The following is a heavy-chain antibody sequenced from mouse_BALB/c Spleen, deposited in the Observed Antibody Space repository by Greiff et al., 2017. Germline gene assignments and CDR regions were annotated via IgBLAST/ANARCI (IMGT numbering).Heavy chain of an antibody. J-gene: IGHJ3*01. CDR2: IYPGDGDT. Sequence: VKLMESGAELVRPGSSVKISCKASGYAFSSYWMNWVKQRPGQGLEWIGQIYPGDGDTNYDGKFKGKATLTADKSSSTAYMQLSSLTSEDSAVYFCAGESTMITTSWFAYWGQGTLVTVSA. CDR1: GYAFSSYW. D-gene: IGHD2-4*01. V-gene: IGHV1-80*01. CDR3: AGESTMITTSWFAY.